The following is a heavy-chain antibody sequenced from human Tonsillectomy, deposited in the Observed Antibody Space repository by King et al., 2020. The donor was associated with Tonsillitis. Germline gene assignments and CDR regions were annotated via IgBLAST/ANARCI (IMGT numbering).Heavy chain of an antibody. Sequence: QLVQSGGDLVQPGGSLRLSCAASGFTFSSYSMNWVRQAPGKGLEWVSYISSSDITIYYADSVKGRFTISRDNAKNSLSLQMNSLRAEDTAVYYCARDSDYYNYAMDVWGQGTTVTVSS. V-gene: IGHV3-48*04. CDR2: ISSSDITI. CDR3: ARDSDYYNYAMDV. J-gene: IGHJ6*02. D-gene: IGHD3-10*01. CDR1: GFTFSSYS.